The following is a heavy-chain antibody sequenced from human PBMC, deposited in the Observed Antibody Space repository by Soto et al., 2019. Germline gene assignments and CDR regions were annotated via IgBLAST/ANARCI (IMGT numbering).Heavy chain of an antibody. Sequence: DVQLVESGGGLVKPGGSLRLSCAASGFIFSDAWMSWVRQAPGKGLEWVGRVRAHNAGGTRDYTAPVRGRFTVSRDDSKKTVYLQMNSLRAEDTAVYYCAKFGMATTKRSPPYYIDYWGQGALVTVSS. J-gene: IGHJ4*02. V-gene: IGHV3-15*01. CDR3: AKFGMATTKRSPPYYIDY. D-gene: IGHD1-1*01. CDR1: GFIFSDAW. CDR2: VRAHNAGGTR.